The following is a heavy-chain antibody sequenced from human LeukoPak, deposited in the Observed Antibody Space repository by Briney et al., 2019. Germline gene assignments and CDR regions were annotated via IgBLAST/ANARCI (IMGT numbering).Heavy chain of an antibody. J-gene: IGHJ4*02. Sequence: GGSLRLSCAASGFTVSSNYMSWVRQAPGKGLEWVSVIYSGGSTYYADSVKGRFTISRDNSKNTLYLQMNSLRAEDTAVYYCARAHPGSSGSFDYWGQGTLVTVSS. CDR1: GFTVSSNY. CDR3: ARAHPGSSGSFDY. V-gene: IGHV3-53*05. CDR2: IYSGGST. D-gene: IGHD6-25*01.